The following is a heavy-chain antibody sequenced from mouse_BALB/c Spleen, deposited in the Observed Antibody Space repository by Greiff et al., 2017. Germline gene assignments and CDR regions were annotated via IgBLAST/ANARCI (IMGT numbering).Heavy chain of an antibody. Sequence: VQLKESGPGLVKPSQSLSLTCTVTGYSITSDYAWNWIRQFPGNKLEWMGYISYSGSTSYNPSLKSRISITRDTSKNQFFLQLNSVTTEDTATYYCARALYGSYDMDYWGQGTSVTVSS. CDR1: GYSITSDYA. CDR2: ISYSGST. CDR3: ARALYGSYDMDY. V-gene: IGHV3-2*02. D-gene: IGHD2-1*01. J-gene: IGHJ4*01.